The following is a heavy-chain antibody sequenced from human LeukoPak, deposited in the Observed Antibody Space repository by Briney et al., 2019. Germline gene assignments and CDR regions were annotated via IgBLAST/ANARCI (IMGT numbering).Heavy chain of an antibody. CDR1: GGSISTYY. Sequence: SETLSLTCTVSGGSISTYYWSWIRQSPGKGLEWIGDIYYGGSTDYNPSLKRRGTISKDTSKTQFSLRLSSVTAADTAVYYCARARLDSSGRFDYWGQGTVVSVSS. CDR2: IYYGGST. J-gene: IGHJ4*02. V-gene: IGHV4-59*01. D-gene: IGHD3-22*01. CDR3: ARARLDSSGRFDY.